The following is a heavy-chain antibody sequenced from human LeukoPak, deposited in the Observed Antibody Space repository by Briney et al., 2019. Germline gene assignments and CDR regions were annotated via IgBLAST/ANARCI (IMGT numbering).Heavy chain of an antibody. CDR1: GGSISSSSYY. V-gene: IGHV4-61*05. Sequence: SETLSLTCTVSGGSISSSSYYWGWIRQPPGKGLEWIGYIYYSGSTNYNPSLKSRVTISVDTSKNQFSLKLSSVTAADTAVYYCARGPFDWYFDLWGRGTLVTVSS. CDR3: ARGPFDWYFDL. D-gene: IGHD3-3*01. J-gene: IGHJ2*01. CDR2: IYYSGST.